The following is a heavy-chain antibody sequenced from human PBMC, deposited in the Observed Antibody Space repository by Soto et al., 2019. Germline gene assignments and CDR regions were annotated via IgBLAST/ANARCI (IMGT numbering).Heavy chain of an antibody. J-gene: IGHJ4*02. D-gene: IGHD3-22*01. CDR3: ARQIYDSDTGPNSQYYFDS. V-gene: IGHV5-10-1*01. CDR1: GYSFAGYW. Sequence: GESLKISCKGSGYSFAGYWITCVRQQPGKGVEWRGRIDPSVDQTYHSPSFRGHVTISATKSITTVFLQWSSLRASDTAMYYCARQIYDSDTGPNSQYYFDSWGQGTPVTVSS. CDR2: IDPSVDQT.